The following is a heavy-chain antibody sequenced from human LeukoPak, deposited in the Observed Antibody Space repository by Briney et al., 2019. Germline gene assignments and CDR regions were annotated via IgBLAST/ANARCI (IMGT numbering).Heavy chain of an antibody. CDR3: ARSPSPYSSGWYFDY. Sequence: SQTLSLTCAISGDSFSINSAAWNWLRQSPSRGLEGLGRTYQRSKWYNDYAVSVKSRITINPDISKNQFSLQLNSVTPEDTAVYYCARSPSPYSSGWYFDYWGQGTLVTVSS. D-gene: IGHD6-19*01. V-gene: IGHV6-1*01. J-gene: IGHJ4*02. CDR1: GDSFSINSAA. CDR2: TYQRSKWYN.